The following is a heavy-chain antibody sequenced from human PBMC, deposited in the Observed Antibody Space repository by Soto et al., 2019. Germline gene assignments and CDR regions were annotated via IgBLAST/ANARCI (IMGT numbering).Heavy chain of an antibody. D-gene: IGHD3-22*01. J-gene: IGHJ4*02. CDR1: SFTFNNAW. V-gene: IGHV3-15*07. Sequence: GSLRLSCVASSFTFNNAWMNWVRQAPEKGLEWIGLIKNKAAGGTALYATSMKGRFTISRDDSKNTLYLQINNLKTEDTGVYYCAKSPGMYYYDSSGYYHYDYWGQGTLVTVSS. CDR3: AKSPGMYYYDSSGYYHYDY. CDR2: IKNKAAGGTA.